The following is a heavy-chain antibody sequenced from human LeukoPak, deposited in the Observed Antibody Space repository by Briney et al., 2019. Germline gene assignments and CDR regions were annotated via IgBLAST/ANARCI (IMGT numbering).Heavy chain of an antibody. CDR3: ARDRIAAAGTPDY. J-gene: IGHJ4*02. V-gene: IGHV3-21*01. Sequence: GGSLRLSCAASGFTFSSYSMNWVRQAPGKGLEWVSSISSSSSYIYYADSVKGRFTISRDNAKNSLYLQMNSLRAEDTAVYYCARDRIAAAGTPDYWGQGTLDTVSS. D-gene: IGHD6-13*01. CDR1: GFTFSSYS. CDR2: ISSSSSYI.